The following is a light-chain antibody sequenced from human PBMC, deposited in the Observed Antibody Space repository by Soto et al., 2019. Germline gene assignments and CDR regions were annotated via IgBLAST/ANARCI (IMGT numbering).Light chain of an antibody. J-gene: IGKJ1*01. CDR3: QQYNNWPRT. CDR1: QSVSGD. V-gene: IGKV3-15*01. CDR2: GAS. Sequence: EIVLTQSPATLSVSPGERATLSCRASQSVSGDLAWYQQKPGQAPRLLIYGASTRATGIPARFSGSGSGTEFTLTISSLQSEDFAVYYCQQYNNWPRTFGQGTKVDIK.